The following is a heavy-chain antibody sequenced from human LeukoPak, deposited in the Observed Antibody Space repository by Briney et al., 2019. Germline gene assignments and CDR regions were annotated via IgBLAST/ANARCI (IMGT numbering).Heavy chain of an antibody. CDR1: GGTFSSYA. J-gene: IGHJ6*02. CDR3: ARVRRYYDSSGYYYSYYGMDV. Sequence: ASVEVSCKASGGTFSSYAISWVRQAPGQGLEWMGRIIPILGIANYAQKFQGRVTITADKSTSTAYMELSSLRSEDTAVYYCARVRRYYDSSGYYYSYYGMDVWGQGTTVTVSS. CDR2: IIPILGIA. V-gene: IGHV1-69*04. D-gene: IGHD3-22*01.